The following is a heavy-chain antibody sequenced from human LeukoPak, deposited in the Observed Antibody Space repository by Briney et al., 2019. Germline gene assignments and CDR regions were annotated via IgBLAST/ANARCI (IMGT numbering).Heavy chain of an antibody. D-gene: IGHD6-19*01. CDR2: IWSDGSYK. J-gene: IGHJ4*02. V-gene: IGHV3-33*01. CDR3: ARDLAVAGY. Sequence: GRSLRLSCAASGFTFSSYGFHWVRQAPGKGLEWVAVIWSDGSYKYYADSVKGRFTISRDDSKNTLYLQMNSLRDEDTAVYYCARDLAVAGYWGQGTLVTVSS. CDR1: GFTFSSYG.